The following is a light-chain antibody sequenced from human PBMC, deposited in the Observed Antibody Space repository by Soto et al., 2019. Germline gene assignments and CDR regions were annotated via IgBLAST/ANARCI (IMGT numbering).Light chain of an antibody. V-gene: IGKV2-40*01. CDR2: TVS. CDR1: QSLLDSDDGNTY. Sequence: EIVMTQSPRALTVTLGVPASMCCSSSQSLLDSDDGNTYLDWYLQKPGQSPQLLIYTVSYRASGVPDRFSGSGSGTDFTLKISRVEAEDVGVYYCMQRIEFPLTFGGGTKVDNK. J-gene: IGKJ4*01. CDR3: MQRIEFPLT.